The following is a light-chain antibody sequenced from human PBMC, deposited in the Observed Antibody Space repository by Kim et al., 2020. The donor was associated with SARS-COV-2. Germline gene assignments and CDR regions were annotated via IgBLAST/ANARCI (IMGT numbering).Light chain of an antibody. J-gene: IGKJ4*01. CDR2: DAS. CDR1: QSLSDSP. V-gene: IGKV3-20*01. Sequence: SPGERATLSCRPSQSLSDSPLAWYRQKPGQAPRLLIYDASYRVTGAPDRFSGSGSGTDFTLTISGLEPEDFAVYYCQQYASSHLTFGGGTKVDIK. CDR3: QQYASSHLT.